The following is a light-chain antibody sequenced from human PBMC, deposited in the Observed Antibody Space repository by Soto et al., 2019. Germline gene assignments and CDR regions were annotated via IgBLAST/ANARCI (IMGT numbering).Light chain of an antibody. V-gene: IGKV3-20*01. CDR2: GAC. J-gene: IGKJ1*01. Sequence: EIVLTQSPGTLSLFPGERATLSCRASQSISSSYLAWYQQKPGQAPRLLIYGACSRATGIPDRFSGAGSATDFTLTISRLEPEDFAVYYCQQYGRAPAWTFGQGTKVEIK. CDR3: QQYGRAPAWT. CDR1: QSISSSY.